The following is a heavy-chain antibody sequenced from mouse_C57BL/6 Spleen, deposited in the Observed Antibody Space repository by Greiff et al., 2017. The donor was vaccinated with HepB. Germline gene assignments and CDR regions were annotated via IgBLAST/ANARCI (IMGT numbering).Heavy chain of an antibody. D-gene: IGHD3-2*02. CDR3: AISGSSGPAWFAY. Sequence: VKLQQPGAELVKPGASVKVSCKASGYTFTSYWMHWVKQRPGQGLEWIGRIHPSDSDTNYNQKFKGKATLTVDKSSSTAYMQLSSLTSEDSAVYYCAISGSSGPAWFAYWGQGTLVTVSA. CDR1: GYTFTSYW. CDR2: IHPSDSDT. J-gene: IGHJ3*01. V-gene: IGHV1-74*01.